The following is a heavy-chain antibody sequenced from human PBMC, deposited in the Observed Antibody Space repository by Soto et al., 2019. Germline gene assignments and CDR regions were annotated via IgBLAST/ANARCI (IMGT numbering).Heavy chain of an antibody. CDR2: ISSSAGTT. CDR3: AIWGKSGSDF. V-gene: IGHV3-23*04. D-gene: IGHD1-26*01. CDR1: GFTISFYP. J-gene: IGHJ4*02. Sequence: EVLLVESGGGLVQPGGSLRLSCAASGFTISFYPMSWVRQAPGKGLEWVSGISSSAGTTYYADPVKGRFTTTRDNSKNTLYLQMDSLIAENTAVYYCAIWGKSGSDFWGQGTLLTVSS.